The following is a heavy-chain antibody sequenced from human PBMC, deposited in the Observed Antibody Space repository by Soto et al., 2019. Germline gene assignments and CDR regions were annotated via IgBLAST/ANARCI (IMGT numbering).Heavy chain of an antibody. D-gene: IGHD2-2*01. V-gene: IGHV4-59*08. J-gene: IGHJ4*02. Sequence: SETLSLTCTVSGVSISSYYWSWIRQPPGKGLEWIGYIYYSGSTNYNPSLKSRVTISVDTSKNQFSLKLSSVTAADTAVYYCANTYCSSTNCPPDYWGQGTLVTVS. CDR3: ANTYCSSTNCPPDY. CDR1: GVSISSYY. CDR2: IYYSGST.